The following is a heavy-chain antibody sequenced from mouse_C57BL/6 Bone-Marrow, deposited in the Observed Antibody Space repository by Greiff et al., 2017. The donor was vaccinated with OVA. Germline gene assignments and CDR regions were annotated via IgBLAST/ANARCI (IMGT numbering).Heavy chain of an antibody. V-gene: IGHV1-42*01. J-gene: IGHJ2*01. CDR3: ARRFITTVVAIDY. CDR1: GYSFTGYY. Sequence: EVQLQQSGPELVKPGASVKISCKASGYSFTGYYMNWVKQSPEKSLEWIGEINPSTGGTTYNQKFKAKATLTVDKSSSTAYMQLKSLTSEDSAVYYCARRFITTVVAIDYWGQGTTLTVSS. D-gene: IGHD1-1*01. CDR2: INPSTGGT.